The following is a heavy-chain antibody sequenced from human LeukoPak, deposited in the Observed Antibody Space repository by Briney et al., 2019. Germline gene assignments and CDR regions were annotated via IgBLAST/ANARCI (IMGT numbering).Heavy chain of an antibody. CDR2: ISAYNGNT. Sequence: ASVKVSCKASGYTFTSYGISWVRQAPGQGLEWMGWISAYNGNTNYAQKLQGRVTMTTDTSTSTVYMELRSLRSDDTAVYYCARDGKYYDYVWGSYRPYYFDYWGQGTLVTVSS. CDR3: ARDGKYYDYVWGSYRPYYFDY. V-gene: IGHV1-18*01. D-gene: IGHD3-16*02. CDR1: GYTFTSYG. J-gene: IGHJ4*02.